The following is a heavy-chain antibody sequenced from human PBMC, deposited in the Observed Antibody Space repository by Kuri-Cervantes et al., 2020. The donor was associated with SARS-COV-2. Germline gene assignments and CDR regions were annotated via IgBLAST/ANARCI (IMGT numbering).Heavy chain of an antibody. Sequence: ASVKVSCKTSGYTFTTYGIIWVRQAPGQGLEWMGWISTYNNDTNYAQKFQGRVTMTTDTSTSTVYMELTSLKSDDTAVYYCARDYLGNWFDPWGQGTLVTVSS. J-gene: IGHJ5*02. CDR2: ISTYNNDT. CDR3: ARDYLGNWFDP. CDR1: GYTFTTYG. V-gene: IGHV1-18*01.